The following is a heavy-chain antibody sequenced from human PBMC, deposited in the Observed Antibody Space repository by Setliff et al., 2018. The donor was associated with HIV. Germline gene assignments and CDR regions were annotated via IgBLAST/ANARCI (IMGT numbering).Heavy chain of an antibody. D-gene: IGHD6-13*01. V-gene: IGHV1-3*01. Sequence: ASVKVSCKASGYTFTSYAMHWVRQAPGQRLKWMGWINAGNGNTKYSQKFQGRVTITRDTSASTAYMELSSLRSEDTAVYYCARGRGGAESYSSSWYYFDYWGQGTLVTVSS. CDR1: GYTFTSYA. CDR3: ARGRGGAESYSSSWYYFDY. CDR2: INAGNGNT. J-gene: IGHJ4*02.